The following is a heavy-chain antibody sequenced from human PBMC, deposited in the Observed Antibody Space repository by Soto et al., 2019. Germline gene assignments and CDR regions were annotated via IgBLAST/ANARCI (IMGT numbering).Heavy chain of an antibody. Sequence: GGSLRLSCAASGFTFSSYSMNWVRQAPGKGLEWVSSISSSSRYIYYADSVKGRFTISRDNAKNSLYLQMNSLRAEDTAVYYCARDFPDYDDSRGYYPHYYYYCLDVWGQGTTVTVSS. J-gene: IGHJ6*02. CDR1: GFTFSSYS. CDR3: ARDFPDYDDSRGYYPHYYYYCLDV. CDR2: ISSSSRYI. D-gene: IGHD3-22*01. V-gene: IGHV3-21*01.